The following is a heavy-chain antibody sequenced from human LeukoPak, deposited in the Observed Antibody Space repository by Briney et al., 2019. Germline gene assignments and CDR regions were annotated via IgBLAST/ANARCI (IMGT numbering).Heavy chain of an antibody. Sequence: SETLSLTCTVSGGSISSYYWNWIRQPPGKGLEWIGYIYYSGSTNYNPSLKSRVTISVDTSKNQFSLKLSSVTAADTAVYYCARGMYYYDSSGYYGLGAFDIWGQGTMVTVSS. D-gene: IGHD3-22*01. CDR2: IYYSGST. J-gene: IGHJ3*02. CDR1: GGSISSYY. CDR3: ARGMYYYDSSGYYGLGAFDI. V-gene: IGHV4-59*01.